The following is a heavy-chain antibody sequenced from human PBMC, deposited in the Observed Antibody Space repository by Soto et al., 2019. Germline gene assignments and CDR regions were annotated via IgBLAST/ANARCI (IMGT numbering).Heavy chain of an antibody. J-gene: IGHJ6*02. CDR2: ISAYNGNT. CDR1: GYTFTSYG. V-gene: IGHV1-18*01. Sequence: ASVKVSCKASGYTFTSYGISWVRQAPGQGLEWMGWISAYNGNTNYAQKLQGRVTMATDTSTSTAYMELRSLRSDDTAVYYCARAKIFGQERRSYYYGMDVWGQGTTVTVSS. D-gene: IGHD1-1*01. CDR3: ARAKIFGQERRSYYYGMDV.